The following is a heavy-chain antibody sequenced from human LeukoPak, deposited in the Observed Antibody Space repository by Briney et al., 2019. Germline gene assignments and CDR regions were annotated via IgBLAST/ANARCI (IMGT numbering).Heavy chain of an antibody. CDR1: GGTFSSYA. J-gene: IGHJ4*02. V-gene: IGHV1-69*06. Sequence: ASVKVSCKASGGTFSSYAISWVRQAPGQGLEWMGGIIPIFGTANYAQKFQGRVTMTEDTSTDTAYMELSSLRSEDTAVYYCARERGRDGYNYVDYWGQGTLVTVSS. CDR2: IIPIFGTA. CDR3: ARERGRDGYNYVDY. D-gene: IGHD5-24*01.